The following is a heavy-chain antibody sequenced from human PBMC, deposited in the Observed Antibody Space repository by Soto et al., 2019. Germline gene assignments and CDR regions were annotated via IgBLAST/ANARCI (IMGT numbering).Heavy chain of an antibody. CDR3: AKGGYYSIFDI. CDR1: GFTFSSNG. CDR2: ISGSGGRT. J-gene: IGHJ3*02. V-gene: IGHV3-23*01. D-gene: IGHD3-16*01. Sequence: PGGSLRLSCAASGFTFSSNGMNWVRQAPGKGLEWISGISGSGGRTYYADSVQGRFTISRDNSNNTLSLQVHILRVEDTTVYFRAKGGYYSIFDIWGQGTMVTVSS.